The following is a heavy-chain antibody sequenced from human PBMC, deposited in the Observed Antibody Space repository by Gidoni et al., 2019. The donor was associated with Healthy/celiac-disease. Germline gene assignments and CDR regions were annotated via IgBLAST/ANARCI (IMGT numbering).Heavy chain of an antibody. CDR1: GFTFSSYG. V-gene: IGHV3-33*01. J-gene: IGHJ6*02. Sequence: QVQLVESGGGVVQPGRSLRLSCAASGFTFSSYGMHWVRQAPGKGLEGVAVIWYDGSNKYYADSVKGRFTISRDNSKNTLYLQMNSLRAEDTAVYYCARDLGIQLWASYYYGMDVWGQGTTVTVSS. D-gene: IGHD5-18*01. CDR3: ARDLGIQLWASYYYGMDV. CDR2: IWYDGSNK.